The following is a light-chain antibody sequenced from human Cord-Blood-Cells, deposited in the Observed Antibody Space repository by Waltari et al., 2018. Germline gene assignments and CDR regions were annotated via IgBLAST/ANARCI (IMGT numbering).Light chain of an antibody. V-gene: IGLV1-44*01. Sequence: QSVLTQPPSASGTPGLRVTISCSGSSSNIGSNTVNWYQHLPGTAPQLLIYSNNQRPSGVPDRFSCSKSGTSASLASSGLQSEDEADYYCAEWDDSLNGRWVFGGGTKLTVL. J-gene: IGLJ3*02. CDR2: SNN. CDR3: AEWDDSLNGRWV. CDR1: SSNIGSNT.